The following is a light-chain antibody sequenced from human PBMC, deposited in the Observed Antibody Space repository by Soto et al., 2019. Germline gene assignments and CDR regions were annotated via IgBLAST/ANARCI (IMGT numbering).Light chain of an antibody. J-gene: IGKJ4*01. V-gene: IGKV3-15*01. CDR2: AAS. CDR1: QSVGNN. CDR3: QQYDNWPPVT. Sequence: EIVMTQSPATLSVSPGDRATLSCRASQSVGNNLAWYQQKPGQAPRLLIYAASTRDTGIPARFSGRGSGTDFPLTISSLQSDDFALYYCQQYDNWPPVTFGGGTKVEIK.